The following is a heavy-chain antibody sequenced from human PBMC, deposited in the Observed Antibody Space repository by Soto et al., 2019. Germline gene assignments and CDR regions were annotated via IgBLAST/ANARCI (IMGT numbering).Heavy chain of an antibody. Sequence: PGGSLRLSCAASGSIFRGYGMHWVRQAPGKGLEWVAVIRYDGSNINYADSVMGRFTISRDNSKNTLYLEMNSLRAEDTAVYYCARRGYGSRWPNVYMDVWGKGTTVTVSS. CDR3: ARRGYGSRWPNVYMDV. CDR2: IRYDGSNI. CDR1: GSIFRGYG. J-gene: IGHJ6*03. V-gene: IGHV3-33*01. D-gene: IGHD6-13*01.